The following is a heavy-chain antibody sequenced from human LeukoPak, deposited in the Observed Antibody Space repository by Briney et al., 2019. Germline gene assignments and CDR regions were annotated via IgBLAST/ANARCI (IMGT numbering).Heavy chain of an antibody. Sequence: GGSLRLSCAAAGFTFSDYGMNWVRQAPGKGLEWVSGISGSGISTYYADSVKGRFTISRDNSKNTLYLQRNSLRTEDTAVYYCTRYNVGFESWGQGTLVTVSS. CDR3: TRYNVGFES. CDR2: ISGSGIST. CDR1: GFTFSDYG. D-gene: IGHD1-1*01. V-gene: IGHV3-23*01. J-gene: IGHJ4*02.